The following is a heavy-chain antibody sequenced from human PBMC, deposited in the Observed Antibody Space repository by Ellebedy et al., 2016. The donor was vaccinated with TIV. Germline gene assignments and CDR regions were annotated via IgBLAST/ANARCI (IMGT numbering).Heavy chain of an antibody. J-gene: IGHJ5*02. V-gene: IGHV1-58*01. CDR3: ARLRGIAVAGTLGWFDP. Sequence: SVKVSXXASGFTFTSSAVQWVRQARGQRLEWIGWIVVGSGNTNYAQKFQGRVTITADESTSTAYMELSSLRSEDTAVYYCARLRGIAVAGTLGWFDPWGQGTLVTVSS. D-gene: IGHD6-19*01. CDR1: GFTFTSSA. CDR2: IVVGSGNT.